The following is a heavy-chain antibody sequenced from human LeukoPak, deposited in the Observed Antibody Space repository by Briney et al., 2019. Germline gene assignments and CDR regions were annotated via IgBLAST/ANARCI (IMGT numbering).Heavy chain of an antibody. Sequence: GGSLRLSCAGSGFTFSSYSMNWVRHAPGKGLEWVSSISSSSSYIYYADSVKGRFTISRDNAKNSLYLHMNSLRAEDTAVYYCAGGIAAVKGDYWGQGTLVTVSS. CDR2: ISSSSSYI. CDR1: GFTFSSYS. CDR3: AGGIAAVKGDY. D-gene: IGHD6-13*01. J-gene: IGHJ4*02. V-gene: IGHV3-21*01.